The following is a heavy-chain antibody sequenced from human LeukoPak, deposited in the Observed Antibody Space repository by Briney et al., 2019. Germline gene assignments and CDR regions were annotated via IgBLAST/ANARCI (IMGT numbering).Heavy chain of an antibody. CDR1: GGSISSYY. CDR2: IYYSGST. CDR3: ARDLVHSSSSGLGY. Sequence: PSETLSLTCTVSGGSISSYYWSWIRQPPGKGLEWIGYIYYSGSTNYNPSLKSRVTISVDTSKNQFSLKLSSVTAADTAVYYCARDLVHSSSSGLGYWGHGTLVTVSS. J-gene: IGHJ4*01. V-gene: IGHV4-59*01. D-gene: IGHD6-6*01.